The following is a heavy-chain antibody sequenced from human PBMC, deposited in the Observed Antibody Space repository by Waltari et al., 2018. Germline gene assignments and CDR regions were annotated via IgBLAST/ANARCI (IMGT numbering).Heavy chain of an antibody. CDR3: ARHARVVPAARRLNAFDI. V-gene: IGHV4-59*08. CDR2: IYYSGST. J-gene: IGHJ3*02. D-gene: IGHD2-2*01. Sequence: VQLQESGPGLVKPSETLSLTCTVSGGSLSRYHWSWIRQPPGKGLDWIGYIYYSGSTNYNPSLKSRVTISVDTSKNQFSLKLSSVTAADTAVYYCARHARVVPAARRLNAFDIWGQGTMVTVSS. CDR1: GGSLSRYH.